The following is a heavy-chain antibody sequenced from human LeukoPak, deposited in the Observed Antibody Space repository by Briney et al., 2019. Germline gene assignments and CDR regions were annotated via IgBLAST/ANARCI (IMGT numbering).Heavy chain of an antibody. Sequence: GASVKVSCKASGYTSTGYYIHWVRQAPGQGLEWMGLINPNSGGTNYAQKFQGRVTMTRDTSISTAYMELSSLRSDDTAVYYCARDLEGYHYGSGNYPQWGQGTLVTVSS. J-gene: IGHJ4*02. CDR3: ARDLEGYHYGSGNYPQ. D-gene: IGHD3-10*01. CDR2: INPNSGGT. CDR1: GYTSTGYY. V-gene: IGHV1-2*02.